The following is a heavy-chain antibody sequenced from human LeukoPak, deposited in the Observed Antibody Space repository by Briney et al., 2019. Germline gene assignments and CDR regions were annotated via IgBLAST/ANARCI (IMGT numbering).Heavy chain of an antibody. Sequence: GGSLRLSCAASGFTFSNAWMSWVRQAPGKGLEWVGRIKSKTDGGTTDYAAPVKGRFTISRDDSKNTLYLQMHSLKTEDTAVYYCTTLGIRLLADFDYWGQGTLVTVSS. V-gene: IGHV3-15*01. J-gene: IGHJ4*02. CDR2: IKSKTDGGTT. D-gene: IGHD3-22*01. CDR3: TTLGIRLLADFDY. CDR1: GFTFSNAW.